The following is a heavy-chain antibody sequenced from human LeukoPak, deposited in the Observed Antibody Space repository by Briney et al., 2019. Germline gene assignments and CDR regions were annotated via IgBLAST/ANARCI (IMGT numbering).Heavy chain of an antibody. V-gene: IGHV1-2*04. Sequence: ALVKVSCKVSGYTLTELSMHWVRQAPGKGLEWMGWINPNSGGTNYAQKFQGWVTMTRDTSISTAYMELSRLRSDDTAVYYCARAGTVEMTPLDYWGQGTLVTVSS. CDR3: ARAGTVEMTPLDY. J-gene: IGHJ4*02. D-gene: IGHD5-24*01. CDR2: INPNSGGT. CDR1: GYTLTELS.